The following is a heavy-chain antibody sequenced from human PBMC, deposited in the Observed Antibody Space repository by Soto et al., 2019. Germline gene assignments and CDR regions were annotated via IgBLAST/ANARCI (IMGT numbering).Heavy chain of an antibody. CDR1: GLSFSNYG. CDR2: VSSDGNNK. D-gene: IGHD2-2*01. Sequence: GGSLRLSCVASGLSFSNYGMHWVRQAPGKGLEWVAFVSSDGNNKYYAESVKGRFTISRDNAKNTLYLQVDRLTVDDTAVYYCAKDRVIQLLPIWPDPWGQGTLVTVSS. J-gene: IGHJ5*02. CDR3: AKDRVIQLLPIWPDP. V-gene: IGHV3-30*18.